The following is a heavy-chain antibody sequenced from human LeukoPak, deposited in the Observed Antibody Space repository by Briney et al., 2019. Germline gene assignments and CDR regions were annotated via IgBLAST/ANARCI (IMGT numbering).Heavy chain of an antibody. D-gene: IGHD5-12*01. J-gene: IGHJ4*02. CDR2: IKQDGSEK. V-gene: IGHV3-7*01. Sequence: PGGSLRLSCAASGFTLSDYYMNWIRQAPGKGLEWVANIKQDGSEKYYVDSVKGRFTISRDNSKNTLYLQMNSLRAEDTAVYYCARGPSGYHNTGGQGTLVTVSS. CDR3: ARGPSGYHNT. CDR1: GFTLSDYY.